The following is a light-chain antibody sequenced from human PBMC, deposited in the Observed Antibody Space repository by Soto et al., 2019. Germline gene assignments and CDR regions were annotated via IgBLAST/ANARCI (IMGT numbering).Light chain of an antibody. CDR2: GAS. J-gene: IGKJ1*01. CDR1: QSVSSN. Sequence: EIVMTQSPATLSVSPGERVTLSCRASQSVSSNLVWYQQKPGQAPRVLIYGASTRATGIPARFSGSGSATEFTLTISSLQSEDFAVYYCQQYNYWPPWTFGQGTKVEIK. V-gene: IGKV3-15*01. CDR3: QQYNYWPPWT.